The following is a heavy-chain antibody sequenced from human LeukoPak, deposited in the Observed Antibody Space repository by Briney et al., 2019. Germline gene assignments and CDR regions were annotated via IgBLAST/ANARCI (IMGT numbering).Heavy chain of an antibody. D-gene: IGHD6-13*01. Sequence: PGGCLRLSCAASGFTFSSYGIHWVRQAPGKGLEWVAVISYDGSNKYYADSVKGRFTISRDNSKNTLYLQMNSLRAEDTAVYYCAKGRDSSSWYGSQDYWGQGTLVTVSS. CDR3: AKGRDSSSWYGSQDY. CDR2: ISYDGSNK. CDR1: GFTFSSYG. J-gene: IGHJ4*02. V-gene: IGHV3-30*18.